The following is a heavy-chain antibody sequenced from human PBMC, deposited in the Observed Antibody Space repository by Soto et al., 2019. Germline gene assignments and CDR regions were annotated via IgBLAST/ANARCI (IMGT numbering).Heavy chain of an antibody. V-gene: IGHV4-31*03. Sequence: SETLSLTCTVSGGSISSGGYYWSRIRQHPGEGLEWIGYIYYSGSTYYNPSLKSRVTISVDTSKNQFSLKLSSVTAADTAVYYCARDLNYYGSGSYYKGNAFDIWGQGTMVTVSS. J-gene: IGHJ3*02. CDR3: ARDLNYYGSGSYYKGNAFDI. D-gene: IGHD3-10*01. CDR1: GGSISSGGYY. CDR2: IYYSGST.